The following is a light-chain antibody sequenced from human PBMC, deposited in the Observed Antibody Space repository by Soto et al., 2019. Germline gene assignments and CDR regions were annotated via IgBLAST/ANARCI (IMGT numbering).Light chain of an antibody. CDR1: SSDVGGYKY. Sequence: QSALTQPASVAGSPGQSITISCTGTSSDVGGYKYVSWYQQHPGKAPKFMIYDVSNRPSGVSNRFSGSKSGNTSSLTISGLQAEDEADYYCFSYTTSNTRQIVFGTGSKLIVL. J-gene: IGLJ1*01. CDR3: FSYTTSNTRQIV. V-gene: IGLV2-14*03. CDR2: DVS.